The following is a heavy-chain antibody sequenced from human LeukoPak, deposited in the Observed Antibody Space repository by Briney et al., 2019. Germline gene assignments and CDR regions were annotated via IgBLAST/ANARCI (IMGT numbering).Heavy chain of an antibody. CDR1: GYTFTGYY. D-gene: IGHD6-19*01. V-gene: IGHV1-2*02. Sequence: GASVKVSCKASGYTFTGYYMHWVRQAPGQGLEWMGWINPNSGDTNYAQKFQGRVTMTRDTSISTAYMELSRLRSDDTAVYYCAREGIAVAGVDWFDPWGQGTLVTVSS. CDR3: AREGIAVAGVDWFDP. CDR2: INPNSGDT. J-gene: IGHJ5*02.